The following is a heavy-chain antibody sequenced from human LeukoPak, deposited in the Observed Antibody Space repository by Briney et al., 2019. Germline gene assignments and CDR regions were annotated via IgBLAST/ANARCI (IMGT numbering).Heavy chain of an antibody. J-gene: IGHJ4*02. D-gene: IGHD3-22*01. V-gene: IGHV3-64*04. Sequence: PGGSLRLSCSASGFTFSSYAMHWVRQAPGKGLEYVSAISSNGGSTYYADSVKGRFTISRDNSKNTLYLQMSSLRAEDTAVYYCARLDSSGYRRVLDYWGQGTLVTVSS. CDR1: GFTFSSYA. CDR3: ARLDSSGYRRVLDY. CDR2: ISSNGGST.